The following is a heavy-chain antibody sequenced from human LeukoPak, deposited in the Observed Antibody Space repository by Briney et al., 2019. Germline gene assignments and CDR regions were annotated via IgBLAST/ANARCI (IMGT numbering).Heavy chain of an antibody. J-gene: IGHJ6*03. V-gene: IGHV1-18*01. D-gene: IGHD6-13*01. CDR3: ARWGPDYEYSSRYYYYMDV. CDR2: ISAYNGNT. CDR1: GYTFTSYG. Sequence: GASVKVSCKASGYTFTSYGISWVRQAPGQGLEWMGWISAYNGNTNYAQKFQGRVTMTTDTSTSTAYMELRSLRSDDTAVYYCARWGPDYEYSSRYYYYMDVWGKGTTVTVS.